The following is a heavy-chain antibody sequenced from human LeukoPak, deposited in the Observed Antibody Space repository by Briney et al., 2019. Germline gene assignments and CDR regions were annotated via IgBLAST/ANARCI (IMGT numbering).Heavy chain of an antibody. J-gene: IGHJ6*02. CDR2: INHSGST. D-gene: IGHD3-10*02. CDR1: GGSFSGYY. CDR3: ARVFDPYYYGMDV. V-gene: IGHV4-34*01. Sequence: SETLSLTCAVYGGSFSGYYWSWIRQPPGKGLEWIGEINHSGSTNYNPSLKSRVTISVDTSKNQFPLKLSSVTAADTAVYYCARVFDPYYYGMDVWGQGTTVTVSS.